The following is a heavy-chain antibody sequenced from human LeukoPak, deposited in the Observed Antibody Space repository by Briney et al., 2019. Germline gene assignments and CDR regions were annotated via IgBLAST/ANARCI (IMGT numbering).Heavy chain of an antibody. CDR2: INDSGTT. J-gene: IGHJ4*02. D-gene: IGHD3-22*01. CDR3: ARRPVDSNDAQVGDD. Sequence: PSETLSLTCAVYGGSFSRYYWSWIRQPPGKGLQWLGEINDSGTTNYNPSLKSRVTLSVDPSKNQFSLRLSSVTAADTAFYYCARRPVDSNDAQVGDDWGRGTLVTVSS. V-gene: IGHV4-34*01. CDR1: GGSFSRYY.